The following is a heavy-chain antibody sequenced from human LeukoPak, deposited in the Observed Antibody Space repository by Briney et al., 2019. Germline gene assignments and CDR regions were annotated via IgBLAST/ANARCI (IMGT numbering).Heavy chain of an antibody. V-gene: IGHV4-34*01. Sequence: SETLSLTCAVYGGSFSGYYWSWIRQPPGKGLEWIGVINHSGSTNYNPSLKSRVTISVDTSKNQFSLKLSSVTAADTAVYYCARGSVTNLPYYFAYWGQGTLVTVSS. CDR1: GGSFSGYY. D-gene: IGHD4-17*01. J-gene: IGHJ4*02. CDR2: INHSGST. CDR3: ARGSVTNLPYYFAY.